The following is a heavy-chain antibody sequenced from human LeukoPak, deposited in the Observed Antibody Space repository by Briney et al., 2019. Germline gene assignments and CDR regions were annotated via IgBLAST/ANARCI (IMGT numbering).Heavy chain of an antibody. Sequence: GGSLRLSCAASGFSFSDFYMSWIRQPPGMGLEWISYIGTRSNPIYYADSVKGRFTISRDDAKNSLYLQMNSLRDEDTAVYFCAREARGSGRDFDYWGQGILVTVSS. V-gene: IGHV3-11*01. CDR3: AREARGSGRDFDY. CDR2: IGTRSNPI. CDR1: GFSFSDFY. J-gene: IGHJ4*02. D-gene: IGHD1-26*01.